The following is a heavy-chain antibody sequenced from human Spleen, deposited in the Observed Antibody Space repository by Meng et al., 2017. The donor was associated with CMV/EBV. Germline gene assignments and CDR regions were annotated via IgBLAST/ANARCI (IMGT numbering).Heavy chain of an antibody. D-gene: IGHD2-2*01. Sequence: GGSLRLSCAASGFTFSSYAMSWVRQAPGKGLEWVSAISGSGGSTYYADSVKGRFTISRDNSKNTLYLQMNSLRAEDTAVYYCAKTGRGGIVVVPAAFRGYGMDVWGQGTTVTVS. CDR2: ISGSGGST. CDR1: GFTFSSYA. J-gene: IGHJ6*02. V-gene: IGHV3-23*01. CDR3: AKTGRGGIVVVPAAFRGYGMDV.